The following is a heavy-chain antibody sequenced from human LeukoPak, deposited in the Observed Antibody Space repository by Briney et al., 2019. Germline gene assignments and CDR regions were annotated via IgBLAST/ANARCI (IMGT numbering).Heavy chain of an antibody. D-gene: IGHD5-18*01. Sequence: ASVKVSCKASGYTFTGYYMHWVRQAPGQGVEWMGWINPNSGGTNYAQKFQGRVTMTRDTSISTAYMELSRPRSDDTALYYCARWGRRYTPSTGDYFDYWGQGTLVTVSS. V-gene: IGHV1-2*02. CDR1: GYTFTGYY. CDR3: ARWGRRYTPSTGDYFDY. J-gene: IGHJ4*02. CDR2: INPNSGGT.